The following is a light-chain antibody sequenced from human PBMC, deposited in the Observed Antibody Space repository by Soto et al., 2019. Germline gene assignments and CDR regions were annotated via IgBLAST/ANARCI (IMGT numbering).Light chain of an antibody. CDR1: SSDVGGYNY. CDR3: SSYTYSSTPYV. J-gene: IGLJ1*01. V-gene: IGLV2-14*01. CDR2: EVS. Sequence: QSALTQPASVSGSPGQSITISCTGTSSDVGGYNYVSWYQQHPGKAPKLMIYEVSNRPSGVSHRFSGSKSGNTASLTISGLQDEDEADYYCSSYTYSSTPYVFGTGTKVTVL.